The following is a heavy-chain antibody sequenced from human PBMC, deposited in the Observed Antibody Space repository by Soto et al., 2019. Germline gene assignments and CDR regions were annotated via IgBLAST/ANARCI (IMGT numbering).Heavy chain of an antibody. CDR1: GFTFSSYW. CDR2: IKQDGSKK. Sequence: EVQLVESGGGLVQPGGSLRLSCAASGFTFSSYWMTWVRQAPGKGLEWVANIKQDGSKKYYVDSVKGRFTISRDNAKNSLDLHMNSLRAEDTAVYYCAKRVWYFDLWGRGTLVTVSS. V-gene: IGHV3-7*01. CDR3: AKRVWYFDL. J-gene: IGHJ2*01.